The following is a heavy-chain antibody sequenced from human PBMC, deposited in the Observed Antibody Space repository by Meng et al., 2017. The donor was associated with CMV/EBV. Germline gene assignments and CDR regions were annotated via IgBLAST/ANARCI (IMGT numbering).Heavy chain of an antibody. J-gene: IGHJ4*02. CDR3: ARGEIAVAAAIDY. CDR2: ISYDGSNK. V-gene: IGHV3-30*04. CDR1: GFTFSSYA. Sequence: GESLKISCAASGFTFSSYAMHWVRQAPGKGLEWVAVISYDGSNKYYADSVKGRFTISRDNSKNTLYLQMNSLRAEDTAVYYCARGEIAVAAAIDYWGQGTPVTVSS. D-gene: IGHD6-19*01.